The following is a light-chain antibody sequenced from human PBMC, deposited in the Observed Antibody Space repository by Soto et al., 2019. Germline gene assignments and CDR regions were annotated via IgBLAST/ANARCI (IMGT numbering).Light chain of an antibody. CDR3: QQYNNWPPWT. Sequence: EIVMTQSPATLSVSPGERATLSYRASQSVSSNLAWYQQKPGQAPRLLIYGASTRATGIPDRFSGSGSGTEFTLTIGSLQSEDFAVYYWQQYNNWPPWTFGQGTKVELK. CDR2: GAS. V-gene: IGKV3-15*01. CDR1: QSVSSN. J-gene: IGKJ1*01.